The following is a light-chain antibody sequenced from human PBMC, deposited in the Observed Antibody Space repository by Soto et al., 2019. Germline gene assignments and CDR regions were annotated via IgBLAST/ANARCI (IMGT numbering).Light chain of an antibody. J-gene: IGKJ4*01. Sequence: EIVLTQSPATLSLSPGERATLSCRASQSVSSYLAWYQQKPGQAPRLLIYDASNRATGIPARFSGSGSGTDFTLTINSLEPEVFAVYYCQQRSNWPPLTFGGGTKVEIK. CDR2: DAS. CDR1: QSVSSY. V-gene: IGKV3-11*01. CDR3: QQRSNWPPLT.